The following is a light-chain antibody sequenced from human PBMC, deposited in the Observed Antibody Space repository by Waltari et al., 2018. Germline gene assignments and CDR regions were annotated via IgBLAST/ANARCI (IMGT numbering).Light chain of an antibody. CDR3: QQTYKSPPT. J-gene: IGKJ3*01. CDR2: DAS. V-gene: IGKV1-39*01. CDR1: HYIANF. Sequence: DVLVTQSPSSLSASVGDRVTITCRASHYIANFLNWYQHMPGKAPRLLIHDASTLQPGVSPRFSGSKSGTDFILTIDNLHPEDFATYYCQQTYKSPPTFGPGTKVDV.